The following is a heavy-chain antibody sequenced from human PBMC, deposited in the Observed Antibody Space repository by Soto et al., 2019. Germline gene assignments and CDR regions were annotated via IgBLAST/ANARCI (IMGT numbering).Heavy chain of an antibody. CDR3: ARAGSDYGDYETDY. CDR2: IYYSGST. V-gene: IGHV4-31*03. D-gene: IGHD4-17*01. Sequence: PSETLSLTCTVSGGSISSGVYYWIWIRQHPGKGLEWIGYIYYSGSTYYNPSLKSRVTISVDTSKNQFSLKLSSVTAADTAVYYCARAGSDYGDYETDYWGQGTLVTVSS. CDR1: GGSISSGVYY. J-gene: IGHJ4*02.